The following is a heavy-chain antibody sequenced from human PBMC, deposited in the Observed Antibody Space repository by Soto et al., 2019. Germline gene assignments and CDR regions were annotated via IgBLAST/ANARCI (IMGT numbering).Heavy chain of an antibody. CDR1: GGTFSSYA. CDR3: ARDSLSRGIAVDYYHYGMDV. D-gene: IGHD6-19*01. J-gene: IGHJ6*02. CDR2: IIPIFGTA. Sequence: QVQLVQSGAEVKKPGSLVKVSCKASGGTFSSYANSWVRQAPGQGIEWMGGIIPIFGTANYAQKFQGRVTITADESTSTAYMELSSLRSEDTAVYYCARDSLSRGIAVDYYHYGMDVWGQGTTVTVSS. V-gene: IGHV1-69*01.